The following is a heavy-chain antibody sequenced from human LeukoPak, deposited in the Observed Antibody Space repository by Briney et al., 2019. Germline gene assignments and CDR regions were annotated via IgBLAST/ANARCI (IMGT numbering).Heavy chain of an antibody. CDR3: ASCSSGFYYYYMDV. CDR2: IIPIFGTA. V-gene: IGHV1-69*05. D-gene: IGHD6-6*01. CDR1: GGTFSSYA. Sequence: ASVKVSCKASGGTFSSYAISWVRQAPGQGLEWMGGIIPIFGTANYAQKFQARVTITTDESTSTAYMELSSLRSEDTAVYYCASCSSGFYYYYMDVWGKGTTVTVSS. J-gene: IGHJ6*03.